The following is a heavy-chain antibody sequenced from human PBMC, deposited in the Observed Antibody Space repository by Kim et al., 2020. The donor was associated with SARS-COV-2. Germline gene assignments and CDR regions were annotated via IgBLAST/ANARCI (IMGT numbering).Heavy chain of an antibody. J-gene: IGHJ5*02. D-gene: IGHD6-6*01. Sequence: ASVKVSCKASGYTFTSYDINWVRQATGQGLEWMGWMNPNSGNTGYAQKFQGRVTMTRNTSISTAYMELSSLRSEDTAGYYCASGYSSSAGGYWFDPWGQGTLVTVS. CDR2: MNPNSGNT. CDR3: ASGYSSSAGGYWFDP. V-gene: IGHV1-8*01. CDR1: GYTFTSYD.